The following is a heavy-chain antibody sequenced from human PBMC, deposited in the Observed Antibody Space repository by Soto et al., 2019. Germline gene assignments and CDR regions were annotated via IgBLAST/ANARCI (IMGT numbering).Heavy chain of an antibody. D-gene: IGHD2-2*03. CDR1: GYTFTVYY. CDR2: INPNSGGT. J-gene: IGHJ4*02. CDR3: ARDPFGYCSSTSCRGAYYFDY. V-gene: IGHV1-2*02. Sequence: GASVKVSCKASGYTFTVYYMHWVRQAPVQGLEWMGWINPNSGGTNYAQKFQGRVTMTRDTSISTAYMELSRLRSDDTAVYYCARDPFGYCSSTSCRGAYYFDYWGQGTLVTVSS.